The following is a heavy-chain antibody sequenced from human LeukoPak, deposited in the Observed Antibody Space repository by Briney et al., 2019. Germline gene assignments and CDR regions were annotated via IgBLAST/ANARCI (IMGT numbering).Heavy chain of an antibody. J-gene: IGHJ3*02. Sequence: GGSLRLSCAASGFTVSSNYLTWVRQAPGKGLEWVSIIYTDGSTYYADSVKGRFTISRDNSKNRLYVQMNSLRAEDTAVYYCAKDLSPFYDSSGYRASDIWGQGTMVTVYS. V-gene: IGHV3-53*01. CDR3: AKDLSPFYDSSGYRASDI. CDR1: GFTVSSNY. CDR2: IYTDGST. D-gene: IGHD3-22*01.